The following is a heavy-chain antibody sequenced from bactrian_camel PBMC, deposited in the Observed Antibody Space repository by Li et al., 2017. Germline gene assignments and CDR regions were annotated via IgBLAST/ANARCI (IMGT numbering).Heavy chain of an antibody. CDR3: AVADSAGDCYSASEYNY. CDR2: MSTSGGSP. V-gene: IGHV3S1*01. Sequence: HVQLVESGGGSVQAGGSLRLSCVASAYTDMNCLGWFRQAPGKEREGVAGMSTSGGSPVYADSVKGRFAVSLNSAKNTLYLHMNSLKPDDTAMYVCAVADSAGDCYSASEYNYWGQGTQVTVS. J-gene: IGHJ4*01. CDR1: AYTDMNC. D-gene: IGHD2*01.